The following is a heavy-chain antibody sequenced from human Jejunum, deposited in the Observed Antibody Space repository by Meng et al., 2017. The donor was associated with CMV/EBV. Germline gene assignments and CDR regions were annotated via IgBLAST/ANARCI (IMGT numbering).Heavy chain of an antibody. V-gene: IGHV3-53*01. Sequence: FSVNSNVRTWVRQAPGKGLEWVAVGYSAGMTYYADSVKGRFTISRDNAKNSLYLQMNSLRAEDTALYYCARGWGCSSTSCYIFDYWGQGTLVTVSS. CDR3: ARGWGCSSTSCYIFDY. J-gene: IGHJ4*02. CDR1: FSVNSNV. D-gene: IGHD2-2*02. CDR2: GYSAGMT.